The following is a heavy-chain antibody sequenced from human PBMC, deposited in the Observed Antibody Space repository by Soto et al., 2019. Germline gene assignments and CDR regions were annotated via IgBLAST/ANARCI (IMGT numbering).Heavy chain of an antibody. D-gene: IGHD4-17*01. Sequence: EVQLVESGGGLVQPGGSLRPSCEASGFTFSSCWIHWVRQAPGKGLVWVSRINSDGSTISYADSVQGRFTISRDNAKYTVYLQMNSLRAEDTAVYYCARVAYGDWGVFAYWGQGTLVTVSS. V-gene: IGHV3-74*01. J-gene: IGHJ4*02. CDR1: GFTFSSCW. CDR2: INSDGSTI. CDR3: ARVAYGDWGVFAY.